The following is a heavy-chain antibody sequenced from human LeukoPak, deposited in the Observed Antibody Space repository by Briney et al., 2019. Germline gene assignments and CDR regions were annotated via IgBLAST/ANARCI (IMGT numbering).Heavy chain of an antibody. V-gene: IGHV3-30-3*01. Sequence: GSLRLSCAASGFTFSSYAMHWVRQAQGKGLEWVAVISYDGSNKYYADSVKGRFTISRDNSKNTLYLQMNSLRAEDTAVYYCARDLGGDFDYWGQGTLVTVSS. CDR3: ARDLGGDFDY. CDR2: ISYDGSNK. D-gene: IGHD3-16*01. CDR1: GFTFSSYA. J-gene: IGHJ4*02.